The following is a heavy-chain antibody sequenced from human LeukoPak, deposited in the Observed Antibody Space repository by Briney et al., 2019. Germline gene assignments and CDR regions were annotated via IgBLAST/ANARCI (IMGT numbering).Heavy chain of an antibody. V-gene: IGHV4-59*01. CDR2: IYYSGST. Sequence: SETLPLTCTVSGGSISSYYWSWIRQPPGKGLEWIGYIYYSGSTNYNPSLKSRVTISVDTSKNQFSLKLSSVTAADTAAYYCATTPGNYWGQGTLVTVSS. CDR1: GGSISSYY. CDR3: ATTPGNY. J-gene: IGHJ4*02. D-gene: IGHD2-15*01.